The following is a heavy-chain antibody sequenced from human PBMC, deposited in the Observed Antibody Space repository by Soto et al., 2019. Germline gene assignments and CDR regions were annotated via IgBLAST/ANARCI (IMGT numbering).Heavy chain of an antibody. CDR2: ISGSGGST. D-gene: IGHD1-1*01. CDR3: AKAGGVQAYYYGMDV. CDR1: GFTFSSYA. V-gene: IGHV3-23*01. J-gene: IGHJ6*02. Sequence: EVQLLESGGGLVQPGGSLRLSCAASGFTFSSYAMSWVRQAPGKGLECVSAISGSGGSTYYADSVKGRFTISRDNSKNTLYLQMTSLRAEDTAVYYCAKAGGVQAYYYGMDVWGQGTTVTVSS.